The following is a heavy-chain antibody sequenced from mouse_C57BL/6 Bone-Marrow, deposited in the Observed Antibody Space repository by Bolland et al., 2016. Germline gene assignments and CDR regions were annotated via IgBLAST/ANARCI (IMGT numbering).Heavy chain of an antibody. CDR2: NNGGT. J-gene: IGHJ1*01. V-gene: IGHV1-26*01. Sequence: NNGGTSYNQKFKGKATLTVDKSSSTAYMELRSLTSEDSAVYYCARGDWYFDVWGQGT. CDR3: ARGDWYFDV.